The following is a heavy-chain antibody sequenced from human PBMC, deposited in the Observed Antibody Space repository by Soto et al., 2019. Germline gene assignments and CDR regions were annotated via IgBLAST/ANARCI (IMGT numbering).Heavy chain of an antibody. V-gene: IGHV3-21*01. Sequence: EVQLVESGGGLVKPGGSLRLSCAASGFTFSSYSMNWVRQAPGKGLEWVSSISSSSSYIYYADSVKGRFTISRDNAKNSLYLQMNSLRAEDTAVYYCARARGVVVAAIPSFDYWGQGTLVTVSS. CDR3: ARARGVVVAAIPSFDY. CDR1: GFTFSSYS. CDR2: ISSSSSYI. J-gene: IGHJ4*02. D-gene: IGHD2-15*01.